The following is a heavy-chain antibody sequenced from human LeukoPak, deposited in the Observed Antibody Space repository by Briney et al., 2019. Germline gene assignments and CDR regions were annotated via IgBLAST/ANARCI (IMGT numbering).Heavy chain of an antibody. Sequence: SETLSLTCTVSGGSINSYYWNWIRQPPGKGLEWIGYIYYSGSTNYNPSLKSRVTISVDTSKNQFSLKLSSVTAADTAVYYCAREDAKRYSGSYLDYWGQGTLVTVSS. CDR1: GGSINSYY. V-gene: IGHV4-59*01. D-gene: IGHD1-26*01. CDR3: AREDAKRYSGSYLDY. CDR2: IYYSGST. J-gene: IGHJ4*02.